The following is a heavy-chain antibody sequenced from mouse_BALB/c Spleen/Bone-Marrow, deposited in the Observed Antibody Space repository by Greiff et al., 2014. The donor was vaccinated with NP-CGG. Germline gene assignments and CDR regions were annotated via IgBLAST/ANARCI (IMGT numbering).Heavy chain of an antibody. CDR2: ISSGGSYT. CDR1: GFTFSNYG. Sequence: EVQLQQSGGDLVKPGGSLKLSCAASGFTFSNYGMSWVRQTPDKRLEWVATISSGGSYTHFPDSVKGRFTISRDNAKSTLYLQMNSLKSEDAATYYCARLTPDYAMDYWGQGTSVTVSS. V-gene: IGHV5-6*01. CDR3: ARLTPDYAMDY. D-gene: IGHD1-3*01. J-gene: IGHJ4*01.